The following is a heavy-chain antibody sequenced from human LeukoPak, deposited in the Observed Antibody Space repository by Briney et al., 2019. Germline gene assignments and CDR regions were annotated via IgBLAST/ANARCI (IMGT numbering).Heavy chain of an antibody. CDR1: GFTFSSYE. J-gene: IGHJ4*02. CDR2: ISSSGSTI. Sequence: GGSLRLSCAASGFTFSSYEMNWVRQAPGKGLEWVSYISSSGSTIYYADSVKGRFTISRDNAKNSLYLQMNSLRAEDTAVYYCARVLGRQWLVTYDYWGQGTLVTVSS. D-gene: IGHD6-19*01. V-gene: IGHV3-48*03. CDR3: ARVLGRQWLVTYDY.